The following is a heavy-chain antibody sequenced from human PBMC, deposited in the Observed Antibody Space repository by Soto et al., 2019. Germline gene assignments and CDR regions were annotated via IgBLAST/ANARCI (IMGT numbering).Heavy chain of an antibody. Sequence: QVQLQESGPGLVKPSETLSLTCTVSGGSISSYYWSWIRQPPGKGLEWIGYIYYSGSTNYNPSLKRRVTISVDTSKNQFSLKLSSVTAADMAVYYCARSIAARPYNWFDPWGQGTLVTVSS. J-gene: IGHJ5*02. CDR1: GGSISSYY. D-gene: IGHD6-6*01. V-gene: IGHV4-59*08. CDR3: ARSIAARPYNWFDP. CDR2: IYYSGST.